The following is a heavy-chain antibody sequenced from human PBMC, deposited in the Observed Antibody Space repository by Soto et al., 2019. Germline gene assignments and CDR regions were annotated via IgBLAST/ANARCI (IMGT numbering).Heavy chain of an antibody. V-gene: IGHV4-4*02. Sequence: SETLSLTCAVSGGSASNNNWWSWVRQPPGKGLEWIGEIFHDGSTNYKSSLKSRVTISVDKSKNQFSLKLSSLTAADTAIYYCARSVRGGYPYYYHGLDVWGQGTTVTVSS. D-gene: IGHD3-16*02. CDR1: GGSASNNNW. J-gene: IGHJ6*02. CDR2: IFHDGST. CDR3: ARSVRGGYPYYYHGLDV.